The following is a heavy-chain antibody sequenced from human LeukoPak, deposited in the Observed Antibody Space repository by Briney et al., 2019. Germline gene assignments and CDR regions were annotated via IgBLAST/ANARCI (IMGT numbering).Heavy chain of an antibody. CDR2: IYYSGST. CDR1: GGSISSYY. V-gene: IGHV4-59*08. D-gene: IGHD4-11*01. J-gene: IGHJ4*02. Sequence: SETLSLTCTVSGGSISSYYWSWIQQPPRKGLEWIGYIYYSGSTNYNPSLKSRVTISVDTSKNQFSLKLSSVTAADTAVYYCARHVDDYSNFDYWGQGTLVTVSS. CDR3: ARHVDDYSNFDY.